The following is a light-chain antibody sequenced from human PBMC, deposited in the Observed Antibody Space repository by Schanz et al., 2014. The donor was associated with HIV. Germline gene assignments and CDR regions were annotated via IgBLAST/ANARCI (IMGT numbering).Light chain of an antibody. V-gene: IGLV1-44*01. J-gene: IGLJ1*01. Sequence: QSVLTQPPSASGTPGQSVTISCSGSSSNIGSNAVHWYQQLPGTAPKLLIYAGNQRASGVPDRLSGSGSGTSASLVISGLQSQDEADYYCAVWDDSLSGLYVFGTGTKVTVL. CDR1: SSNIGSNA. CDR3: AVWDDSLSGLYV. CDR2: AGN.